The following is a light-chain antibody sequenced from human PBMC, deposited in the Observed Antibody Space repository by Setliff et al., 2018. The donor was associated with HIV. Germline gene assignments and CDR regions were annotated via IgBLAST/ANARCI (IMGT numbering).Light chain of an antibody. Sequence: SALTQPASVSGSPGQSITISCTGASSDIGGFNYVSWYQLHPGKAPKLMIFDVSLRPSGVSNRFSGSKPGNTASLTISGLRAEDEADYFCNSYRSGSPYVFGTGTKVTVL. V-gene: IGLV2-14*01. CDR1: SSDIGGFNY. CDR2: DVS. CDR3: NSYRSGSPYV. J-gene: IGLJ1*01.